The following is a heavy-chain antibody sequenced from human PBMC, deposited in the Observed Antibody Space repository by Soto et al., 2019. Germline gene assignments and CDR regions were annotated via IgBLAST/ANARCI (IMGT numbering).Heavy chain of an antibody. D-gene: IGHD3-22*01. CDR1: GGTFSSYA. V-gene: IGHV1-69*01. CDR2: IIPIFGAA. Sequence: QVQLVQSGAEVKKPGSSVKVSCKAPGGTFSSYAINWVRQAPGQGLEWMGGIIPIFGAANYAQKFQGRVTITAVESTRTAYMELSSLRSEDTAVYYCARGAGYYDSSGYYYRAFDIWGQGTMVTVSS. CDR3: ARGAGYYDSSGYYYRAFDI. J-gene: IGHJ3*02.